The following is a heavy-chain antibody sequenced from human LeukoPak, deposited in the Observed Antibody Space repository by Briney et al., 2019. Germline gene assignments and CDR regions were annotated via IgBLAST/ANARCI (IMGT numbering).Heavy chain of an antibody. CDR2: ISGSGGST. CDR3: AKDTPYSSGWYGDAFDI. D-gene: IGHD6-19*01. CDR1: GFTFSSYA. Sequence: GGSLRLSCAASGFTFSSYAMSWVRQAPGKGLEWVSAISGSGGSTYYADSVKGRFTISRDNSKNTLYLQMNSLRDEDTAVYYCAKDTPYSSGWYGDAFDIWGQGTMVTVSS. J-gene: IGHJ3*02. V-gene: IGHV3-23*01.